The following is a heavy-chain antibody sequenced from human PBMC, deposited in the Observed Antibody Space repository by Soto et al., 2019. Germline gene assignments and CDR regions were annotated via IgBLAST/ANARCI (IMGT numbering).Heavy chain of an antibody. CDR1: GGTFSSYA. J-gene: IGHJ6*02. V-gene: IGHV1-69*06. D-gene: IGHD6-19*01. CDR2: IIPIFGTA. CDR3: ARDQGIIAVAGTGYYYYGMDV. Sequence: SVEVTCKASGGTFSSYAISWVRQAPGQGLEWMGGIIPIFGTANYAQKFQGRVTITADKSTSTAYMELSSLRSEDTAVYYCARDQGIIAVAGTGYYYYGMDVWGQGTTVTVSS.